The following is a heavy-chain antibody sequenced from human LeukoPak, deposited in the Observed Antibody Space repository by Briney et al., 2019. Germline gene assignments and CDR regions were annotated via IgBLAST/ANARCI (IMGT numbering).Heavy chain of an antibody. V-gene: IGHV7-4-1*02. J-gene: IGHJ5*02. CDR3: ARDESGYSYGYDWFDP. CDR1: GYTFTSYA. D-gene: IGHD5-18*01. Sequence: EASVKVPCKASGYTFTSYAMNWVRQAPGQGLEWMGWINTNTGNPTYAQGFTGRFVFSLDTSVSTAYLQISSLKAEDTAVYYCARDESGYSYGYDWFDPWGQGTLVTVSS. CDR2: INTNTGNP.